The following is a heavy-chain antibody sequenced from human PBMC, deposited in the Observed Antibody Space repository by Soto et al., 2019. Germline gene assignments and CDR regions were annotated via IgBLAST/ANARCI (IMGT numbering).Heavy chain of an antibody. CDR1: GFTFSSYS. CDR2: ISSSSSYI. CDR3: ARDINTMVRGATLDY. Sequence: EVQLVESGGGLVKPGGSLRLSCAASGFTFSSYSMNWVRQAPGKGLEWVSSISSSSSYIYYADSVKGRFTISRDNAKNSLYLQMNSLRAEDTAVYYSARDINTMVRGATLDYWGQGTLVTVSS. J-gene: IGHJ4*02. V-gene: IGHV3-21*01. D-gene: IGHD3-10*01.